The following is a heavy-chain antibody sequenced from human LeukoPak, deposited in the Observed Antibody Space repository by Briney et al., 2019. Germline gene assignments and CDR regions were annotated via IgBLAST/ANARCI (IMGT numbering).Heavy chain of an antibody. CDR1: GDTFTCYY. CDR2: INPSGGST. CDR3: ARGYSSSWYIPNYYYYYMDV. J-gene: IGHJ6*03. Sequence: ASVKVSCKASGDTFTCYYIHWVRQAPGQGLEWMGIINPSGGSTSYAQKFQGRVTMTRDTSTSTVYMELSSLRSEDTAVYYCARGYSSSWYIPNYYYYYMDVWGKGTTVTISS. V-gene: IGHV1-46*01. D-gene: IGHD6-13*01.